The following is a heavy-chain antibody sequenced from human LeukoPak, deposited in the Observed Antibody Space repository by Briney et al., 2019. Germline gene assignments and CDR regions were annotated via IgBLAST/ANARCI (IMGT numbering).Heavy chain of an antibody. Sequence: PGGSLRLSCAASGFTFSSYAMHWVRQAPGKGLEWVAVISYDGSNKYYADSVKGRFTTSRDNSKNTLYLQMNSLRAEDTAVYYCARTYYDILTGLSPRAFDIWGQGTMVTVSS. CDR2: ISYDGSNK. CDR1: GFTFSSYA. J-gene: IGHJ3*02. CDR3: ARTYYDILTGLSPRAFDI. D-gene: IGHD3-9*01. V-gene: IGHV3-30*04.